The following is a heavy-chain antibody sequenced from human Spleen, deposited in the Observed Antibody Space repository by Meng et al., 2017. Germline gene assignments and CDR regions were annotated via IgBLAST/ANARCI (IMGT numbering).Heavy chain of an antibody. CDR2: ISSSGSTI. V-gene: IGHV3-48*04. CDR3: ARETYYYDSMNLDAFDI. J-gene: IGHJ3*02. Sequence: GGSLRLSCAASGFIFSNYWMSWVRQAPGKGLEWVSYISSSGSTIYYADSVKGRFTISRDNAKNSLYLQMNSLRAEDTAVYYCARETYYYDSMNLDAFDIWGQGTMVTVSS. D-gene: IGHD3-22*01. CDR1: GFIFSNYW.